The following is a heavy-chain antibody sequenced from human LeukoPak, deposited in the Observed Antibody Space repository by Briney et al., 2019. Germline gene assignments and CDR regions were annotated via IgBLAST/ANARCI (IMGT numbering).Heavy chain of an antibody. V-gene: IGHV4-59*01. CDR2: IYYSGRT. CDR1: GDSITSYY. J-gene: IGHJ4*02. D-gene: IGHD6-13*01. CDR3: ARVGGSTWYFGY. Sequence: PSETLSLTCTVSGDSITSYYWSWIRQPPGKGLEWIGYIYYSGRTNYNPSLKSRVTMSVDTSKNQFSLKLSSVTAADAAVYYCARVGGSTWYFGYWGQGTLVTVSS.